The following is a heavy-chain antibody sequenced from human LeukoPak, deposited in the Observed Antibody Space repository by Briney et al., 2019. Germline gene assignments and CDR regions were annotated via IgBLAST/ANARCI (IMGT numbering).Heavy chain of an antibody. CDR3: ATGITGAPLYYYYGMDV. CDR1: GYTLTELS. V-gene: IGHV1-24*01. CDR2: FDPEDGET. Sequence: ASVKVSCKVSGYTLTELSMHWVRQAPGKGLEWMGGFDPEDGETIYAQKFQGRVTMTEDTSTDTAYMELSSLRSEDTAVYYCATGITGAPLYYYYGMDVWGQGTTVTVSS. D-gene: IGHD1-26*01. J-gene: IGHJ6*02.